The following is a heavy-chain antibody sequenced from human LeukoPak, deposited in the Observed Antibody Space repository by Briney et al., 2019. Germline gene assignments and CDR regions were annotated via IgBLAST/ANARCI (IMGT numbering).Heavy chain of an antibody. V-gene: IGHV1-24*01. CDR3: ATGGGQTWNELDY. D-gene: IGHD1-1*01. CDR1: GYTLTELS. Sequence: ASVTVSCTVSGYTLTELSMHWVRQAPGKGLEWMGGFDPEDGETIYAQKFQGRVTMTEDTSTDTAYMELSSLRSEDTAVYYCATGGGQTWNELDYWGQGTLVTVSS. J-gene: IGHJ4*02. CDR2: FDPEDGET.